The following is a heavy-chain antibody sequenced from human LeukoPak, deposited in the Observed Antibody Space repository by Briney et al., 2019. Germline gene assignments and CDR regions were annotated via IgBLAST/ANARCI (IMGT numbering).Heavy chain of an antibody. Sequence: ASVKVSCKASGYTFSNYTLNWVRQAPGQGLEWMGWIDTNTGNPTYAQGFIGRFVFSLDTSVTTAYLQISSLKAEDTAVYYCAKGVDYCSGGSCPADYWGPGTLVTVSS. V-gene: IGHV7-4-1*02. CDR3: AKGVDYCSGGSCPADY. J-gene: IGHJ4*02. CDR1: GYTFSNYT. CDR2: IDTNTGNP. D-gene: IGHD2-15*01.